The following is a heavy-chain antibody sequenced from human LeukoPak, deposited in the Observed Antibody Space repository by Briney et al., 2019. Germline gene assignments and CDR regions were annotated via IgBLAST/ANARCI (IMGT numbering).Heavy chain of an antibody. V-gene: IGHV4-39*01. Sequence: PSETLSLTSTVSGGSIGSSSYWWGWIRQPPGKGLEWIGSIYYSGSTNYNPSLKSRVTISVDTSKNQFSLELSSVTAADTAVYYCARSSMFRGVTVDYWGQGTLVTVSS. CDR3: ARSSMFRGVTVDY. CDR1: GGSIGSSSYW. CDR2: IYYSGST. D-gene: IGHD3-10*01. J-gene: IGHJ4*02.